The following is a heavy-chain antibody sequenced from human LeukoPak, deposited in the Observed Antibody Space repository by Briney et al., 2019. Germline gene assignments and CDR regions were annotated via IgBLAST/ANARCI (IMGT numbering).Heavy chain of an antibody. CDR2: IRAKAYGGTT. CDR3: IRGQEDIAETGYYYYMDV. V-gene: IGHV3-49*04. D-gene: IGHD1-1*01. J-gene: IGHJ6*03. Sequence: PGGSLRLSCKGFGYTFGDYGVCWVRQAPGKGLEWVGFIRAKAYGGTTEYAASVKGRFTISRDDSKSVAYLQMNSLTTEDTAVYYCIRGQEDIAETGYYYYMDVWGKGTTVTVSS. CDR1: GYTFGDYG.